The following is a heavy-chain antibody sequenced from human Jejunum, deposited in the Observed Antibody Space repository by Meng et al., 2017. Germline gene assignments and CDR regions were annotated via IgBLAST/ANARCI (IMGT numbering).Heavy chain of an antibody. CDR2: INPNTGNP. J-gene: IGHJ4*02. Sequence: QVQLVQSGSELKKPVASVEVFCKTSGYTFTSYAMNWVRQAPGQELEWMGWINPNTGNPTYAQGFTGRFVFSLDTSVSTAYLQISSLKAEGTAVYYCARDPTDSRGWSWGYWGQGTLVTVSS. D-gene: IGHD6-19*01. CDR1: GYTFTSYA. V-gene: IGHV7-4-1*02. CDR3: ARDPTDSRGWSWGY.